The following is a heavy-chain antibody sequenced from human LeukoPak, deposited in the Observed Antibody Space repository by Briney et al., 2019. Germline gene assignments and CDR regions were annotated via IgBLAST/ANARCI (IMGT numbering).Heavy chain of an antibody. Sequence: GGSLRLSCAASGFTFSSYAMGWVRQAPGKGLEWVSSISSSSSYIYYADSVKGRFTISRDNAKNSLYLQMNSLRAEDTAVYYCASLYGDQVPYWGQGTLVTVSS. CDR1: GFTFSSYA. CDR3: ASLYGDQVPY. D-gene: IGHD4-17*01. V-gene: IGHV3-21*01. J-gene: IGHJ4*02. CDR2: ISSSSSYI.